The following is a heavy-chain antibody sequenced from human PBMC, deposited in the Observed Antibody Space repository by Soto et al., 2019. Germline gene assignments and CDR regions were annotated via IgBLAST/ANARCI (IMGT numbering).Heavy chain of an antibody. J-gene: IGHJ4*02. V-gene: IGHV3-30-3*01. Sequence: QVQLVESGGGVVQPGRSLRLSCAASGFTFSSYAMHWVRQAPGKGLEWVAVISYDGSNKYYADSVKGRFTISRDNSKNPLYLQMNSLRAEDTAVYYCARAQILEADYFGYWGQGTLVTVSS. CDR2: ISYDGSNK. CDR3: ARAQILEADYFGY. CDR1: GFTFSSYA. D-gene: IGHD3-3*01.